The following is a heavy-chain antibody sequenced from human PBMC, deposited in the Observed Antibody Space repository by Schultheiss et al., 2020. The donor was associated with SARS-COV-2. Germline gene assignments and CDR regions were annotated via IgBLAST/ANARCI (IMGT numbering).Heavy chain of an antibody. J-gene: IGHJ4*02. Sequence: GGSLRLSCAASGFTFSSYTMNWVRQAPGKGLEWVSSISSSSSYIYYADSLKGRFTISRDNAKNSLYLQMNSLRAEDTAVYYCAKADGTTVLNGDYWGQGTLVTVSS. D-gene: IGHD4-23*01. CDR2: ISSSSSYI. V-gene: IGHV3-21*01. CDR3: AKADGTTVLNGDY. CDR1: GFTFSSYT.